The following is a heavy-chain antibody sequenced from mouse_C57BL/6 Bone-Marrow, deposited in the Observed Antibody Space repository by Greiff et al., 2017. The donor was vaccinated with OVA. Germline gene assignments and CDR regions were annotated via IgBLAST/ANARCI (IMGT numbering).Heavy chain of an antibody. D-gene: IGHD1-1*01. Sequence: QVQLQQPGTELVKPGASVKLSCKASGYTFTSYWMHWVKQRPGQGLEWIGNINPSNGGTNYNEKFKSKATLTVDKSSSTAYMQISSLTSEDSAVYYGARRDYYGSSYVDFDVWGTGTTVTVSS. J-gene: IGHJ1*03. CDR2: INPSNGGT. CDR3: ARRDYYGSSYVDFDV. V-gene: IGHV1-53*01. CDR1: GYTFTSYW.